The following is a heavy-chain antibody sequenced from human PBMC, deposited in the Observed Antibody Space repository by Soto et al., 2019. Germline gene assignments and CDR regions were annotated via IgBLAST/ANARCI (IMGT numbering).Heavy chain of an antibody. D-gene: IGHD2-2*02. V-gene: IGHV1-69*13. J-gene: IGHJ6*02. CDR3: ARAPVAYQLLYHSYYYYGMDV. CDR2: IIPSFGTA. Sequence: GASVKVSCKASGGTFSSYAISWVRQAPGQGLEWRGGIIPSFGTANYAQKFQGRVTMTADESTSTAYMELSSLRSEDTAVYYCARAPVAYQLLYHSYYYYGMDVGGEGTTVTVSS. CDR1: GGTFSSYA.